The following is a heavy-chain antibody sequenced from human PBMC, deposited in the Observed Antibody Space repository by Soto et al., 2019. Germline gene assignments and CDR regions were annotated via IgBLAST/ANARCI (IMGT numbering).Heavy chain of an antibody. CDR2: IIPIFGTA. Sequence: QVQLVQSGAEVKKPGSSVKVSCKASGGTFSSYAISWVRQAPGQGLEWMGGIIPIFGTANYAQKFQGRVTITADESTSTDYMELSSLRSEDTAVYYCARVPRRYYYDSSCYSGYLEYWGQGTLVTVSS. D-gene: IGHD3-22*01. J-gene: IGHJ4*02. CDR1: GGTFSSYA. V-gene: IGHV1-69*01. CDR3: ARVPRRYYYDSSCYSGYLEY.